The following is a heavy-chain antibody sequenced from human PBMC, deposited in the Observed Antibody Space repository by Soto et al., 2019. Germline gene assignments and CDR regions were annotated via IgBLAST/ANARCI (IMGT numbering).Heavy chain of an antibody. Sequence: SEMLSVTCAVDGGYFSGYYWNWIRQPPGKGLEWIGYIYYSGSTNYNPSLKSRVTISVDTSKNQFSLKLSSVTAADTAVYYCARGQWLVGVAVDYWGQGTLVTVSS. D-gene: IGHD6-19*01. CDR3: ARGQWLVGVAVDY. CDR2: IYYSGST. J-gene: IGHJ4*02. CDR1: GGYFSGYY. V-gene: IGHV4-59*08.